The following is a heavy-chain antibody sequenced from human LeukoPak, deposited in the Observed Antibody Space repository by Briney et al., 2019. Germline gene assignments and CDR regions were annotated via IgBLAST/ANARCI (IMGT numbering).Heavy chain of an antibody. CDR3: ARDSRVYYYDSSGYPDWYFDL. D-gene: IGHD3-22*01. J-gene: IGHJ2*01. CDR1: GGSISSYY. V-gene: IGHV4-4*07. Sequence: PSETLSLTCTVSGGSISSYYWSWIRQPAGKGLEWIGRIYTSGSTNYNPSLKSRGTMSVDTSKNQFSLKLSSVTAADTAVYYCARDSRVYYYDSSGYPDWYFDLWGRGTLVTVSS. CDR2: IYTSGST.